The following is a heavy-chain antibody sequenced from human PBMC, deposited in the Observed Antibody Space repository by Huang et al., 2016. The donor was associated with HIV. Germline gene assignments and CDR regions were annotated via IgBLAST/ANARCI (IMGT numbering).Heavy chain of an antibody. V-gene: IGHV4-34*01. CDR3: ARVVWQQLIDY. D-gene: IGHD6-13*01. CDR2: INYIGST. CDR1: GGSFSGYY. J-gene: IGHJ4*02. Sequence: QVQLQQWGAGLLKPSETLSLTCAVYGGSFSGYYWTWIRQAPGKGLEWIGEINYIGSTNYNPSLKSRVTISVDTSKNQFSLRLNSVTAADTALYFCARVVWQQLIDYWGQGTLVTVSS.